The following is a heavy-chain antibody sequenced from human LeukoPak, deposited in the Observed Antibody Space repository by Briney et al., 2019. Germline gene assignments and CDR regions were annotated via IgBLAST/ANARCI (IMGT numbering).Heavy chain of an antibody. CDR2: IYTSGST. Sequence: SETLSLTCAVSGGSISSGLYYWSWIRQPAGKGLEWIGRIYTSGSTNYNSSLKSRVTISVDTSKSQFSLKLSSVTAADTAVYYCARESVKDGSAFDYWGQGTLVTVSS. V-gene: IGHV4-61*02. J-gene: IGHJ4*02. D-gene: IGHD5-24*01. CDR3: ARESVKDGSAFDY. CDR1: GGSISSGLYY.